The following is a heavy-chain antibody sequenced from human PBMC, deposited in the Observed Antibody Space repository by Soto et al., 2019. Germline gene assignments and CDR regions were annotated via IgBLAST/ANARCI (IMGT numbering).Heavy chain of an antibody. Sequence: QVQLVQSGAEVKKPGASVKVSCKASGYTFTGYYLHWIRQAPGQGLEWMGWMRPNSGGANYAQKFQGRVSMTRGTSISTFYMELSRLRSDDTAVYYCARDPHEGVYDYWGQGTLVTVSS. CDR1: GYTFTGYY. CDR2: MRPNSGGA. CDR3: ARDPHEGVYDY. D-gene: IGHD3-16*01. V-gene: IGHV1-2*02. J-gene: IGHJ4*02.